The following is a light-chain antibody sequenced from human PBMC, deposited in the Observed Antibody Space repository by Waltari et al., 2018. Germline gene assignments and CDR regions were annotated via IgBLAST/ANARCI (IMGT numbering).Light chain of an antibody. V-gene: IGKV3-20*01. Sequence: EIVLTQSPGTLSLSPGDRANLSCRASQSVSRSLAWYQQKPGQAPRLLLYGASSRATGVPDRFSGSGSGTDFSLTISRLEPEDFAVYYCQHYVTLPATFGQGTKVEIK. CDR2: GAS. CDR1: QSVSRS. J-gene: IGKJ1*01. CDR3: QHYVTLPAT.